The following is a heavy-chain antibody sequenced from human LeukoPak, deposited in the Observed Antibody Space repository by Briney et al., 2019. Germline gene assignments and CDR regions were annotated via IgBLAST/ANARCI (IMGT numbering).Heavy chain of an antibody. CDR3: ASLGQNRYSGSYYGPYYYYGMDV. Sequence: PSETLSLTCTVSGGSISSSSYYWGWIRQPPGKGLEWIGSIYYSGSTYYNPSLKSRVTISVDTSKNQFSLKLSSVTAADTAVYYCASLGQNRYSGSYYGPYYYYGMDVWGQGTTVTVSS. CDR1: GGSISSSSYY. J-gene: IGHJ6*02. D-gene: IGHD1-26*01. CDR2: IYYSGST. V-gene: IGHV4-39*01.